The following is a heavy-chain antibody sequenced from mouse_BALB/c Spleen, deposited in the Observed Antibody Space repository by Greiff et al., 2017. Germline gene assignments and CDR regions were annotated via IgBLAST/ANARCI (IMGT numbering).Heavy chain of an antibody. V-gene: IGHV4-1*02. CDR2: INPDSSTI. Sequence: ASGVDFSRYWMSWVRQAPGKGLEWIGEINPDSSTINYTPSLKDKFIISRDNAKNTLYLQMSKVRSEDTALYYCARRWLLRYFDVWGAGTTVTVSS. CDR3: ARRWLLRYFDV. CDR1: GVDFSRYW. J-gene: IGHJ1*01. D-gene: IGHD2-3*01.